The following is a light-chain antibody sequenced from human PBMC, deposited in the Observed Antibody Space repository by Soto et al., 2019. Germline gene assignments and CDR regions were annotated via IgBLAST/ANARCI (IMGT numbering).Light chain of an antibody. CDR3: QQYSDWPPTS. V-gene: IGKV3-15*01. CDR2: GVS. J-gene: IGKJ1*01. CDR1: QTVNSK. Sequence: ILMTQSPATLSVSPGERATLSCRASQTVNSKLAWYQQKPGQAPRLLIYGVSTRATGIPARFSGSGSGTEFTLTINSLQSEDFGVYYCQQYSDWPPTSFSQGTRVEIK.